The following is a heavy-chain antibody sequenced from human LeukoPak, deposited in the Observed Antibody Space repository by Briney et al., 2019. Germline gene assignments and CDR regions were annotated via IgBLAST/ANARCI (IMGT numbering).Heavy chain of an antibody. J-gene: IGHJ4*02. CDR1: GGSISSGSYY. V-gene: IGHV4-61*02. CDR3: ARGRGSNYDFWSGYYTGVFDY. CDR2: IYTSGST. D-gene: IGHD3-3*01. Sequence: SETQSLTCTVSGGSISSGSYYWSWIRQPAGKGLEWIGRIYTSGSTNYNPSLKSRVTISVDTSKNQFSLKLSSVTAADTAVYYCARGRGSNYDFWSGYYTGVFDYWGQGTLVTVSS.